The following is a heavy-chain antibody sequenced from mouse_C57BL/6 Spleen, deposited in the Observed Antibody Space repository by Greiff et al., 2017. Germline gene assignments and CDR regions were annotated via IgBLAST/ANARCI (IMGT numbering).Heavy chain of an antibody. CDR3: ARDPQSYYFDY. J-gene: IGHJ2*01. V-gene: IGHV1-4*01. CDR2: INPSSGYT. Sequence: QVQLKESGAELARPGASVKMSCKASGYTFTSYTMHWVKQRPGQGLEWIGYINPSSGYTKYNQKFKDKATLTADKSSSTAYMQLSSLTSDDSAVYYCARDPQSYYFDYWGQGTTLTVSS. CDR1: GYTFTSYT.